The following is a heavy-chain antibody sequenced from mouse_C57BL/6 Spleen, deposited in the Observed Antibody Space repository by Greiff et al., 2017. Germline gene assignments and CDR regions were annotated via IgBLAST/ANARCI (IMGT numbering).Heavy chain of an antibody. CDR3: ARGDNYGSSPFAY. CDR2: IYPGSGST. J-gene: IGHJ3*01. Sequence: QVQLQQPGAELVKPGASVKMSCKASGYTFTSYWITWVKQRPGQGLEWIGDIYPGSGSTNYNEKFKSKATLTVDTSSSTAYMQLSSLTSEDSAVYYCARGDNYGSSPFAYWGQGTLVTVSA. CDR1: GYTFTSYW. D-gene: IGHD1-1*01. V-gene: IGHV1-55*01.